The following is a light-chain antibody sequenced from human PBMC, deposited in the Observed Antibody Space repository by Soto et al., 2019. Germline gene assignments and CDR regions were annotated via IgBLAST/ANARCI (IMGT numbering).Light chain of an antibody. V-gene: IGLV1-44*01. CDR1: GSNIGSHT. CDR3: AAWDDSLNGWV. J-gene: IGLJ3*02. CDR2: SND. Sequence: QSVLTQPPSASGTPGQRVTISCSGSGSNIGSHTVSWYQQLPGTAPNLLIYSNDQRPSGVPDRFSGSKSGTSASLAISGLQSEDEADYYCAAWDDSLNGWVFGGGTKLTVL.